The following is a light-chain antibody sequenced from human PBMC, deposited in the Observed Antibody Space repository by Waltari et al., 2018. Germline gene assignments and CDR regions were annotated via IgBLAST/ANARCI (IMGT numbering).Light chain of an antibody. J-gene: IGLJ7*01. Sequence: QSVLTQPPSVSAAPGQRVTISCSGGSSSIGNTYVSWYRQFPGTAPKLLIHEDSERPSGIPGRFSGSKSGTSATLDITGLQAGDEADYYCGTWDSSLSGAVFGGGTHLTVL. CDR2: EDS. CDR1: SSSIGNTY. CDR3: GTWDSSLSGAV. V-gene: IGLV1-51*02.